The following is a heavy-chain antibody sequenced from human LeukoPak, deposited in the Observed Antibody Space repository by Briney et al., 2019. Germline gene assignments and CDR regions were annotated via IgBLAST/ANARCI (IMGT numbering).Heavy chain of an antibody. D-gene: IGHD5-18*01. CDR1: GYTFTSYY. Sequence: ASAKVSFEASGYTFTSYYMHWVRQAPGQGLEWMGIIDPSGGSTSYAQKFQGRVTMTRDTSTSTVYMEVSSLRSEDTAVYFCARDGYSYGSYYFDYWGQGTLVTVSS. CDR3: ARDGYSYGSYYFDY. CDR2: IDPSGGST. V-gene: IGHV1-46*01. J-gene: IGHJ4*02.